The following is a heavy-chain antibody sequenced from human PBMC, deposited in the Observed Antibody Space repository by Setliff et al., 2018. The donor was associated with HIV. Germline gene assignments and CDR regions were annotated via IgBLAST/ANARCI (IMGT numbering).Heavy chain of an antibody. V-gene: IGHV1-3*01. D-gene: IGHD2-2*01. CDR1: GNTFARQSHD. CDR2: INLVTGKT. J-gene: IGHJ6*02. CDR3: ASAYCSSTGCYVRWGNGMDV. Sequence: ASVKVSCKTSGNTFARQSHDLHWVRQVPGQGLEWMGWINLVTGKTAYLQKFQGRVTITRDTSASTAYMEMSSLRFEDTAMYYCASAYCSSTGCYVRWGNGMDVWGQGTTVTVSS.